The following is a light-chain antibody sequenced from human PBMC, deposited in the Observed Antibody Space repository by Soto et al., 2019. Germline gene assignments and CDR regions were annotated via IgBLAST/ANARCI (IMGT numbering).Light chain of an antibody. Sequence: DIVMTQSPDSLPVSLGETATINCKSSQSVLSYNKHYLAWYKQKPGQPPELPIYWASTRESGVPDRFSGSGSGTDFTLTISSLQAEHVAVYYCLQYSTPPPTFGQGTRLEIK. V-gene: IGKV4-1*01. J-gene: IGKJ5*01. CDR3: LQYSTPPPT. CDR2: WAS. CDR1: QSVLSYNKHY.